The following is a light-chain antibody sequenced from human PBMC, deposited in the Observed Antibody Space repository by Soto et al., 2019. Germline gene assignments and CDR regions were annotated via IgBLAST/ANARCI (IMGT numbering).Light chain of an antibody. CDR2: DVS. V-gene: IGLV2-11*01. CDR3: SSYVGNNNLV. CDR1: SSDVGGYKY. Sequence: QSALTQPRSVSGSPGQSVTISCTGTSSDVGGYKYVSWYQQHPGKVPKLMMFDVSERPSGVPDRFSGSKSGNTASLSISGLQAEDEADYYCSSYVGNNNLVFGGGTKVTVL. J-gene: IGLJ3*02.